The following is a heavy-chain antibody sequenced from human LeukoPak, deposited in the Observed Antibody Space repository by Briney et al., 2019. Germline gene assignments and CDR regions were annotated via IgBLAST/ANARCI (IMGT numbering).Heavy chain of an antibody. J-gene: IGHJ4*02. CDR3: AKTSAGIRGGYFDY. CDR2: INDSGGNT. D-gene: IGHD3-10*01. CDR1: GFTFSSYA. V-gene: IGHV3-23*01. Sequence: GGSLGLSCAASGFTFSSYAMSWVRQAPGKGLEWVSLINDSGGNTYYADSVKGRFTISRDNSKNMLFLQMSSLRAEDTAVYYCAKTSAGIRGGYFDYWGQGTLVTVSS.